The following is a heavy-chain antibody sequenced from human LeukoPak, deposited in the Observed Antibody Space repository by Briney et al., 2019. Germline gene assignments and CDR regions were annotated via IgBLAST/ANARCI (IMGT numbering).Heavy chain of an antibody. V-gene: IGHV1-69*05. Sequence: ASVKVSCKASGGTFSSYAISWVRQAPGQGLEWMGRIIPIFGTANYAQKFEGRGTITTDESTSTAYMELSSLRSEDTAVYYCARGNGYYDSSGYHGAFDIWGQGTMVTVSS. CDR1: GGTFSSYA. J-gene: IGHJ3*02. CDR3: ARGNGYYDSSGYHGAFDI. CDR2: IIPIFGTA. D-gene: IGHD3-22*01.